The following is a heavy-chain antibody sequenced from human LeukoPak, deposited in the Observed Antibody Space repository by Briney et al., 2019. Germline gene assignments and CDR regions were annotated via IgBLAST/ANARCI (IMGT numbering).Heavy chain of an antibody. CDR2: IIPIFGTA. CDR3: ARVPRSLHYYDSSGYYPN. V-gene: IGHV1-69*05. J-gene: IGHJ4*02. D-gene: IGHD3-22*01. Sequence: ASVKVSCKASGGTFSSYAISWVRQAPGQGLEWMGRIIPIFGTANYAQKFQGRVTITTDESTSTAYMELSSLRSEDTAVYYCARVPRSLHYYDSSGYYPNWGQGTLVTVSS. CDR1: GGTFSSYA.